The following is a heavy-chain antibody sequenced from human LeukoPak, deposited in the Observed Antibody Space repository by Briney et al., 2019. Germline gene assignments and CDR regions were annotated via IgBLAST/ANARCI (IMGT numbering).Heavy chain of an antibody. CDR3: ARAINEGAMIVVGGRGAISWFDP. J-gene: IGHJ5*02. Sequence: SVKVSCKASGGTFSSYAISWVRQAPGQGLEWMGGIIPIFGTANYAQKFQGRVTITADESTSTAYMELSSLRSEDTAVYYCARAINEGAMIVVGGRGAISWFDPWGQGTLVTVSS. CDR1: GGTFSSYA. CDR2: IIPIFGTA. D-gene: IGHD3-22*01. V-gene: IGHV1-69*13.